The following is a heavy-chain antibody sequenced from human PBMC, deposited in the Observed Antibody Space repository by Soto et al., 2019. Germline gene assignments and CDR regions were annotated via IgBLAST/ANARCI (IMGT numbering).Heavy chain of an antibody. CDR3: ARTVTFWSGYYRFYFDY. V-gene: IGHV3-7*01. Sequence: GGSLRLSCAASGFTFSSYWMSWVRQAPGKGLEWVANIKQDGSEKYYVDSVKGRFTISRDNAKNSLYLHMNSLRAEDTAVYFCARTVTFWSGYYRFYFDYWGQGTLVTVSS. D-gene: IGHD3-3*01. J-gene: IGHJ4*02. CDR1: GFTFSSYW. CDR2: IKQDGSEK.